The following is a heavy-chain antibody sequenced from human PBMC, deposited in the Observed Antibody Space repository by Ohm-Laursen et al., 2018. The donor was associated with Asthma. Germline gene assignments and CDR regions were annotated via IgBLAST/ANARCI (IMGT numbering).Heavy chain of an antibody. CDR3: AKDKAAAGTTKPNYYYYGMDV. CDR2: ISYDGSNK. Sequence: SLRLSCAASGFTFSSYGMHWVRQAPGKGLEWVAVISYDGSNKYYADSVKGRFTISRDNSKNTLYLQMNSLRAEDTAVYYCAKDKAAAGTTKPNYYYYGMDVWGQGTTVTVSS. J-gene: IGHJ6*02. D-gene: IGHD6-13*01. V-gene: IGHV3-30*18. CDR1: GFTFSSYG.